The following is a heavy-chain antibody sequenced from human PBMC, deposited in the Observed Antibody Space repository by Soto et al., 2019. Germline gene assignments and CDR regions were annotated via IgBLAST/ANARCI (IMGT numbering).Heavy chain of an antibody. Sequence: ASVKVSCKASGYTFTSYGIHWVRQAPGQRFEWMGWINAANGDTKYSPKFQGRVTISVDRSRTQFSLKMSSVTAADTAVYYCARGRVVVPAAVMFNCLDPWGQGALVTVSS. CDR3: ARGRVVVPAAVMFNCLDP. D-gene: IGHD2-2*01. CDR1: GYTFTSYG. CDR2: INAANGDT. J-gene: IGHJ5*02. V-gene: IGHV1-3*01.